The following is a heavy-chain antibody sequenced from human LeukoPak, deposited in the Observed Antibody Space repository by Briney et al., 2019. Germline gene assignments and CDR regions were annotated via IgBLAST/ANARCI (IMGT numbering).Heavy chain of an antibody. Sequence: PGGSLRLSCAASGSTFSNYAMNWVRQAPGKGLEWVSGISGSGGSTYYADSVKGRLTISRDNSKNTLYLQMNSLRAEDTAVYYCAKPARTDYVDYWGQGTLVTVSS. D-gene: IGHD1-14*01. J-gene: IGHJ4*02. CDR1: GSTFSNYA. V-gene: IGHV3-23*01. CDR2: ISGSGGST. CDR3: AKPARTDYVDY.